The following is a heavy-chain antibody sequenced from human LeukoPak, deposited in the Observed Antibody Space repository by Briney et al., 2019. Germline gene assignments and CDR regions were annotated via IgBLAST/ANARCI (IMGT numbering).Heavy chain of an antibody. V-gene: IGHV1-18*01. CDR1: GYTFTTHG. D-gene: IGHD2-2*02. CDR3: ARGPYCSSTSCYRTLGY. Sequence: ASVKVSCKASGYTFTTHGITWVRQAPGQGLEWMGWISAYTANTNYAQKLQGRVTMTTDTSTSTAYMELRSLRSDDTAVYYCARGPYCSSTSCYRTLGYWGQGTLVTVSS. CDR2: ISAYTANT. J-gene: IGHJ4*02.